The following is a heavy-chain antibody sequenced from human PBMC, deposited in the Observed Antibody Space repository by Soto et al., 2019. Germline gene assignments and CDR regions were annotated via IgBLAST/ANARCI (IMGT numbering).Heavy chain of an antibody. CDR3: ARVLTVVAATPFHWFDP. V-gene: IGHV4-59*05. CDR1: GGSISSYD. D-gene: IGHD2-15*01. J-gene: IGHJ5*02. CDR2: IYYSGST. Sequence: SETLSLTCTVSGGSISSYDWSWIQHPPGKGLEWIGSIYYSGSTYYNQSLKSRVTISVDTYKNQFSLKLSSVTAADTAVYYCARVLTVVAATPFHWFDPWGQGTLVTVSS.